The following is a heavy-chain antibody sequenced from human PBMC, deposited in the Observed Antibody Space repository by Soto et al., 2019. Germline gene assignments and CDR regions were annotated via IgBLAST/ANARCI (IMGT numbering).Heavy chain of an antibody. J-gene: IGHJ4*02. CDR1: SGSLTNYS. Sequence: PAEILSLNCSVSSGSLTNYSWSWIRPSPGQGLEWIGEIYHTGSTKYNPSLESRVAISLDMSKNQFSLTLTSATPADSAVYYCARGGRGSGLYFLYYFDLWGQGTLVTGSS. V-gene: IGHV4-59*01. CDR2: IYHTGST. D-gene: IGHD3-22*01. CDR3: ARGGRGSGLYFLYYFDL.